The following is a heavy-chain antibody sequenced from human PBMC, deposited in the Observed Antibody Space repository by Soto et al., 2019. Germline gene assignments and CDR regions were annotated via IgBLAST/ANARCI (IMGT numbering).Heavy chain of an antibody. CDR2: IYYSGST. J-gene: IGHJ5*02. V-gene: IGHV4-61*08. D-gene: IGHD3-3*01. Sequence: PSKTLSLTCTFSGGSISSGDYYWSWFRKPPGKGLEWIGYIYYSGSTNYNPSLKSRVTISIDTSKNQFSLKLSSVTAADTAVYYCATCLYDFWSGSLDPWGQGTLVTVSS. CDR3: ATCLYDFWSGSLDP. CDR1: GGSISSGDYY.